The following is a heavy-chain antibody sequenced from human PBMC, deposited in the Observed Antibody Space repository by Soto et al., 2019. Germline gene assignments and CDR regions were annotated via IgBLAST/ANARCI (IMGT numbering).Heavy chain of an antibody. J-gene: IGHJ5*02. CDR3: ARVRGNQLLAWSDA. Sequence: QVQLQESGPGLVKPSQTLSFTCTVSGGSISSGGYYWSWIRQHPGKGLEWIGYIYPNGTTYYYPSLKRRVTIAVDTSKQQFSLTLPPVTAAHAAVYYWARVRGNQLLAWSDAWGQGTLVTVSS. V-gene: IGHV4-31*03. CDR2: IYPNGTT. CDR1: GGSISSGGYY. D-gene: IGHD2-2*01.